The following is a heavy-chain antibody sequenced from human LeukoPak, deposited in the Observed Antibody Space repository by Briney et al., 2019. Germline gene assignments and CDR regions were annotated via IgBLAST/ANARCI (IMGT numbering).Heavy chain of an antibody. J-gene: IGHJ6*03. CDR1: GFSFGDYS. D-gene: IGHD2-2*01. CDR3: ARDSRPYYMDV. CDR2: IFRASTTI. Sequence: GGSLRLSCEASGFSFGDYSMNWVRQAPGKGLQWVAYIFRASTTIFYAASVKGRFTISRDNARNELYLQMNNLRVEDTAVYYCARDSRPYYMDVWGKGTTVNV. V-gene: IGHV3-48*01.